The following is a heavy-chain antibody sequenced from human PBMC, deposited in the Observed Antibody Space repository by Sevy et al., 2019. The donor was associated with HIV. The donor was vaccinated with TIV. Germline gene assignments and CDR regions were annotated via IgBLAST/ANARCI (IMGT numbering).Heavy chain of an antibody. CDR1: GYSFTSYW. J-gene: IGHJ4*02. D-gene: IGHD3-3*01. CDR3: ARGRGLDFWSGYTTNFDY. CDR2: IYPGDSDT. Sequence: GESLKISCKGSGYSFTSYWIGWVRQMPGKGLEWMGIIYPGDSDTRYSPSFQGQVTISADKSISTAYRQWSSLKASDTAMYYCARGRGLDFWSGYTTNFDYWGQGTLVTVSS. V-gene: IGHV5-51*01.